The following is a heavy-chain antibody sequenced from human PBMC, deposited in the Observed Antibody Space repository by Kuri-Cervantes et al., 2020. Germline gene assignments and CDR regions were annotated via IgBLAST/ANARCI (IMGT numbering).Heavy chain of an antibody. CDR1: GFTLSSYW. Sequence: GESLKISCAASGFTLSSYWMHWVRQAPGKGLVWVSRINSDGSSTSYADSVKGRFTISRDNAKNTLYLQMNSLRAEDTAVYYCASSHGSGSYSFDYWGQGTLVTVSS. V-gene: IGHV3-74*01. D-gene: IGHD3-10*01. CDR2: INSDGSST. J-gene: IGHJ4*02. CDR3: ASSHGSGSYSFDY.